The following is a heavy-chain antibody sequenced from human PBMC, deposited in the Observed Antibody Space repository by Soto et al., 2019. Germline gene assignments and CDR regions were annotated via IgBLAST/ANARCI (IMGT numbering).Heavy chain of an antibody. D-gene: IGHD6-19*01. CDR2: ISWNSDSI. CDR3: TKDMDDTSGWYGMDS. J-gene: IGHJ4*02. Sequence: EVQLVESGGDLVQPDRSLRLSCAASGFTFDDYAMHWVRQAPGKGLEWVSSISWNSDSIGYADSVRGRFTISRDNAKNSLYLQMNSLRGEDTALYYCTKDMDDTSGWYGMDSWGQGTLVTVSS. V-gene: IGHV3-9*01. CDR1: GFTFDDYA.